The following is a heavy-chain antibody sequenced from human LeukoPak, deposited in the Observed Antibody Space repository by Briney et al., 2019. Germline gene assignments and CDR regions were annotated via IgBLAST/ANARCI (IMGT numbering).Heavy chain of an antibody. J-gene: IGHJ4*02. CDR1: GFTFSSYW. CDR3: AKDLHGGKIPDY. Sequence: GGSLRLSCAASGFTFSSYWMHWVRQAPGKGLEWVAVISYDGSNKYYADSVKGRFTISRDNSKNTLYLQMNSLRAEDTAVYYCAKDLHGGKIPDYWGQGTLVTVSS. CDR2: ISYDGSNK. V-gene: IGHV3-30*18. D-gene: IGHD4-23*01.